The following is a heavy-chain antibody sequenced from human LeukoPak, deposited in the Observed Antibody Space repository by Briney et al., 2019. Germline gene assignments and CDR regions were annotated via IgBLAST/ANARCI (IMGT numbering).Heavy chain of an antibody. D-gene: IGHD3-22*01. CDR2: INLNSGGT. J-gene: IGHJ4*02. CDR3: ARGNGYYDSSGYYVY. Sequence: ASVKVSCKASGYTFTGYYMHWVRQAPGQGLEWMGWINLNSGGTNYAQKFQGRVTMTRDTSISTAYMELSRLRSDDTAVYYCARGNGYYDSSGYYVYWGQGTLVTVSS. V-gene: IGHV1-2*02. CDR1: GYTFTGYY.